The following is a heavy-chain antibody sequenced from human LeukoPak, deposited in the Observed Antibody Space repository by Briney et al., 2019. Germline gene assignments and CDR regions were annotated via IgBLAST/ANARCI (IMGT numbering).Heavy chain of an antibody. D-gene: IGHD6-19*01. J-gene: IGHJ5*02. CDR3: ARDNYSGGWYSGVWFDP. V-gene: IGHV4-59*01. CDR2: IYYSGST. Sequence: SETLSLTCTVSGGSISRYYWSWIRQPPRKGLEWIGYIYYSGSTNHNPSPNSRVTISLDTSKNQFSLELSSLTAADTAVYYCARDNYSGGWYSGVWFDPWGQGTLVTVSS. CDR1: GGSISRYY.